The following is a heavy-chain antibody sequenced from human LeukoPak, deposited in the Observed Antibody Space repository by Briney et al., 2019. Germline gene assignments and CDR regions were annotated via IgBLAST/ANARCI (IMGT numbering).Heavy chain of an antibody. CDR3: ARVGARVVPVGAFDI. CDR1: GYTFTGYY. Sequence: GASVKVSCKASGYTFTGYYMHWVRQAPGQGLEWMGWINPNSGGTNYAQKFQGRVTMTRDTSISTAYMELSRLRSDDTAVYYCARVGARVVPVGAFDIWGHGTMVTVSS. V-gene: IGHV1-2*02. J-gene: IGHJ3*02. CDR2: INPNSGGT. D-gene: IGHD2-2*01.